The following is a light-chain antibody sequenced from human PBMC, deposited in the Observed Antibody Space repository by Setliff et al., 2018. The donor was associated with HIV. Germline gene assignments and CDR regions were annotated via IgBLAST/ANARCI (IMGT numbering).Light chain of an antibody. CDR3: TSYAVSDSVL. J-gene: IGLJ2*01. Sequence: QSALAQPPSASGSPGQSVTISCTGTSSDIGGYNYVSWYQQHPGKAPKLIIYEVFKRPSGVPDRFSGSKSGNTAPLTVSGLQAEDEADYYCTSYAVSDSVLFGGGTKVTVL. CDR1: SSDIGGYNY. V-gene: IGLV2-8*01. CDR2: EVF.